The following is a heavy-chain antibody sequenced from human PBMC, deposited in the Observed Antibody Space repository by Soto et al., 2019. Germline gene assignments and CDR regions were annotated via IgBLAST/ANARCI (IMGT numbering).Heavy chain of an antibody. CDR3: ARWYSSSWYRGGPPRYRFDY. CDR1: GGTFSSYA. Sequence: SVKVSCKASGGTFSSYAISWVRQAPGQGLEWMGGIIPIFGTANYAQKFQGRVTITADESTSTAYMELSSLRSEDTAVYYCARWYSSSWYRGGPPRYRFDYWGQGTLVTVSS. D-gene: IGHD6-13*01. J-gene: IGHJ4*02. CDR2: IIPIFGTA. V-gene: IGHV1-69*13.